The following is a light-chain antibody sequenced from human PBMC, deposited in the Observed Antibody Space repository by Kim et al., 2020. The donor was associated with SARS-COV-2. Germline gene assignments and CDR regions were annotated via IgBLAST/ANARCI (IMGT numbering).Light chain of an antibody. CDR1: QSVSSN. CDR2: GAS. V-gene: IGKV3-15*01. J-gene: IGKJ3*01. CDR3: QQYNNWPFT. Sequence: VSPGERATLSCRASQSVSSNFAWYQQKPGQAPRLLIYGASTRATGIPARFSGSGSGTEFTLTISSLQSEDFAVYYCQQYNNWPFTFGPGTKVDIK.